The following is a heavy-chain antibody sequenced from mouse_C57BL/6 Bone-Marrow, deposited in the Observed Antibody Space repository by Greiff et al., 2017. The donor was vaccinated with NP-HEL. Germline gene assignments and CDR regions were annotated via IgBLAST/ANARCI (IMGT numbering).Heavy chain of an antibody. D-gene: IGHD2-4*01. CDR2: IDPSDSYT. CDR1: GYTFTSYW. CDR3: AREGGLRRGDY. J-gene: IGHJ4*01. Sequence: QVQLQQPGAELVMPGASVKLSCKASGYTFTSYWMHWVKQRPGQGLEWIGEIDPSDSYTNYNQKFKGKSTLTVDKSSSTAYMQLSSLTHWDTAVFYWAREGGLRRGDYWGQGTSVTVSS. V-gene: IGHV1-69*01.